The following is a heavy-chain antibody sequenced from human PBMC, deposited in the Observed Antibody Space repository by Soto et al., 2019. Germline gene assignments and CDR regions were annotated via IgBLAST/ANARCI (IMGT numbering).Heavy chain of an antibody. J-gene: IGHJ6*02. D-gene: IGHD3-16*01. V-gene: IGHV1-69*01. CDR1: GGTFSSHA. Sequence: QVQLVQSGAEVKKPGSSVKVSCKVSGGTFSSHAISWVRQAPGQGLEWMGGIIPFFKATSFAQNFQGRVTITADDSTSTAYMDLYSLGSEDTAVYYCARDVPLNYYDGTFSYYAMDVWGQGTTVTVFS. CDR3: ARDVPLNYYDGTFSYYAMDV. CDR2: IIPFFKAT.